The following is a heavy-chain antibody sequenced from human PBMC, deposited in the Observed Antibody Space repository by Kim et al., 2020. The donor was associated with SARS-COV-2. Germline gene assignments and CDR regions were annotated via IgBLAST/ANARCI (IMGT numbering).Heavy chain of an antibody. D-gene: IGHD6-13*01. J-gene: IGHJ6*02. CDR2: IGTAGDT. CDR1: GFTFSSYD. V-gene: IGHV3-13*01. CDR3: AREAAAVPGYYYYGMDV. Sequence: GGSLRLSCAASGFTFSSYDMHWVRQATGKGLEWVSAIGTAGDTYYPGSVKGRFTISRENAKNSLYLQMNSLRAGDTAVYYCAREAAAVPGYYYYGMDVWGQGTTLTVSS.